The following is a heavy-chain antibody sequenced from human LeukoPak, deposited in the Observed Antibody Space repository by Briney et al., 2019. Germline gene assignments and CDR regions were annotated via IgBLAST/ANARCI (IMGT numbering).Heavy chain of an antibody. CDR2: INHVGRT. V-gene: IGHV4-34*01. CDR3: ARGVHYCSGGSCYYYYYYMAV. CDR1: GGSFSGYY. Sequence: SETMSLTCAVDGGSFSGYYWSWIRQPPGKGLEWIGEINHVGRTRSTPSVKSRVTISVDTSKTQFSLKLRSVPAADTAVYYCARGVHYCSGGSCYYYYYYMAVWGKGTTVTVSS. J-gene: IGHJ6*03. D-gene: IGHD2-15*01.